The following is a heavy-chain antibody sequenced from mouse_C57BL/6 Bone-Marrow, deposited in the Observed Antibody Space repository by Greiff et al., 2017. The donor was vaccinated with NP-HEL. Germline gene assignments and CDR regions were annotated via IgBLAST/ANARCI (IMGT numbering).Heavy chain of an antibody. CDR1: GYTFTNYW. CDR3: ARRSHYGSSSGYAMDY. CDR2: IYPGGGYT. Sequence: QVQLKQSGAELVRPGTSVKMSCKASGYTFTNYWIGWAKQRPGHGLEWIGDIYPGGGYTNYTEKFKGKATLTADKSSSTAYMQFSSLTSEDSAIYYCARRSHYGSSSGYAMDYWGQGTSVTVSS. V-gene: IGHV1-63*01. J-gene: IGHJ4*01. D-gene: IGHD1-1*01.